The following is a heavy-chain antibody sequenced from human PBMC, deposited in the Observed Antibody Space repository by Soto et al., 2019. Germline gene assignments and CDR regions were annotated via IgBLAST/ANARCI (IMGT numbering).Heavy chain of an antibody. CDR3: ARLGGYYQAFDS. J-gene: IGHJ4*02. CDR1: GGSINPYY. CDR2: IYYSGTT. Sequence: QVQLQESGPGLVKPSETLSLTCTVSGGSINPYYWGWIRQPPGKGLEWIGNIYYSGTTNYHPSLKSRVTISLDTSKNQFSLKLSSVTAADTAVYCCARLGGYYQAFDSWGQGTLVTVSS. V-gene: IGHV4-59*08. D-gene: IGHD3-22*01.